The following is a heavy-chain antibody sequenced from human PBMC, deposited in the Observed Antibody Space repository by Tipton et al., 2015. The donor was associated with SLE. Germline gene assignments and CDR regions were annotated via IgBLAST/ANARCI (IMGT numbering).Heavy chain of an antibody. Sequence: SLRLSCAASGFTFSSYGMHWVRQAPGKGLEWVAVIWYDGSNKYYADSVKGRFTISRDNSENTLYLQMNSLRAEDTVVYYCAKDGGSYHYYGMDVWGQGTTVTVSS. CDR1: GFTFSSYG. J-gene: IGHJ6*02. CDR2: IWYDGSNK. D-gene: IGHD1-26*01. V-gene: IGHV3-30*18. CDR3: AKDGGSYHYYGMDV.